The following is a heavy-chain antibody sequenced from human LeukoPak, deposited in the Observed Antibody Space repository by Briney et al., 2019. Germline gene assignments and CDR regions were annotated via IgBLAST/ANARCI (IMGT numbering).Heavy chain of an antibody. CDR2: IWYDGSNK. J-gene: IGHJ4*02. Sequence: GGSRRLSCAASGFTFSSYGMHWVRQAPGKGLEWVAVIWYDGSNKYYADSVKGRFTISRDNSKNTLYLQMNSLRAEDTAVYYCARDQLELSLKGCFFDYWGQGTLVTVSS. CDR3: ARDQLELSLKGCFFDY. D-gene: IGHD1-7*01. V-gene: IGHV3-33*01. CDR1: GFTFSSYG.